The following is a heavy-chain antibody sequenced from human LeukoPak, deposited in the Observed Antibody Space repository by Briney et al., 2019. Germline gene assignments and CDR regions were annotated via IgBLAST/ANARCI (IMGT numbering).Heavy chain of an antibody. J-gene: IGHJ1*01. D-gene: IGHD6-19*01. CDR2: FVTTTR. CDR3: ARDTSVASGMQH. V-gene: IGHV4-59*01. Sequence: SETLSLTCTVSGGSISSYSWSWIRQSPGKGLEWIASFVTTTRTYNPSFKSRVAMSLDTSKNQFSLSLKSLTTADSAIYYCARDTSVASGMQHWGRGTLVNFSS. CDR1: GGSISSYS.